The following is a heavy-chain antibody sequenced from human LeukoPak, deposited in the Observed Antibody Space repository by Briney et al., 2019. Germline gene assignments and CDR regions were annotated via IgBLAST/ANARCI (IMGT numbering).Heavy chain of an antibody. J-gene: IGHJ4*02. CDR1: GFTFSSYN. V-gene: IGHV3-21*01. D-gene: IGHD3-22*01. CDR2: ISSSSGYI. CDR3: ATRGRGYNFRY. Sequence: GGSLRLSCAASGFTFSSYNMNWVRQAPGKGLEWVSSISSSSGYIYYADSVKGRFTISRDNAKNSLYLQMNSLRAEDTAVYYCATRGRGYNFRYWGQGSLVTVSS.